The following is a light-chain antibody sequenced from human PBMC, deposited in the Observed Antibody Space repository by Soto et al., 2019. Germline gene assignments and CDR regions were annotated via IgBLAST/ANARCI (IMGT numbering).Light chain of an antibody. CDR1: QNINNY. CDR3: QQANSFPLT. V-gene: IGKV1-33*01. CDR2: DAS. J-gene: IGKJ4*01. Sequence: DIQMTQSPSSLSASLGDRATLTCQASQNINNYLNWYQQKPGRAPKLLIYDASNLEAGVPSRFRGSGSGTDFTLTISSLQPEDFATYYCQQANSFPLTFGGGTKVDIK.